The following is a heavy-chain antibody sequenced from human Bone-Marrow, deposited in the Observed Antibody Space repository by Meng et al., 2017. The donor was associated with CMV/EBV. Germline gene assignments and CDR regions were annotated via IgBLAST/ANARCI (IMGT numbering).Heavy chain of an antibody. J-gene: IGHJ3*02. D-gene: IGHD3-3*01. CDR1: GFTFRSYA. Sequence: GGSLRLSCAASGFTFRSYAMNWVCQAPGKGLEWVSFISSTSSYIYYADSVKGRFTVSRDNAKKSLYLQMNSLRAEDTAVYYCARDFRFLEWLYIDAFDIWGQGTMVTVSS. CDR3: ARDFRFLEWLYIDAFDI. CDR2: ISSTSSYI. V-gene: IGHV3-21*01.